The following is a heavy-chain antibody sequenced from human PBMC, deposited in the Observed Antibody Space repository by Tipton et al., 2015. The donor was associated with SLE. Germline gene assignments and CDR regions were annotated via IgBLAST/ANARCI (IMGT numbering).Heavy chain of an antibody. CDR3: TRDGYYDYIWGSYRYTGEHYFDY. D-gene: IGHD3-16*02. CDR2: IRSKAYGGTT. CDR1: GFTFGAYA. Sequence: SLRLSCTASGFTFGAYAMSWVRQAPGKGLEWGGFIRSKAYGGTTEYAASVKGRFTISRDDSKSIAYLQMNSLKTEDTAVYYCTRDGYYDYIWGSYRYTGEHYFDYWGQGTLVTVSS. V-gene: IGHV3-49*04. J-gene: IGHJ4*02.